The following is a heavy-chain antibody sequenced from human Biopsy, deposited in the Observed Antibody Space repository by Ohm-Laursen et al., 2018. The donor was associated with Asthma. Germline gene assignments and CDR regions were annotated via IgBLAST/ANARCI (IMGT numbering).Heavy chain of an antibody. Sequence: SVKVSCKASGYNFISFAIHWVRQAPGQRLEWMGWVNTGNGDTKYSQKFQGRVTITRDISVSTAYMELRSLRSEDTATYYCARTYYDFLTGQVKDVFGVWGQGTMVTVSS. V-gene: IGHV1-3*04. J-gene: IGHJ3*01. CDR3: ARTYYDFLTGQVKDVFGV. CDR1: GYNFISFA. CDR2: VNTGNGDT. D-gene: IGHD3-9*01.